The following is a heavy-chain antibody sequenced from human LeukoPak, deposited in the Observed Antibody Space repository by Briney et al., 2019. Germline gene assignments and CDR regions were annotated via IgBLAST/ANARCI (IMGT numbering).Heavy chain of an antibody. CDR3: ARDFPITMVRGVPDYYGMDV. J-gene: IGHJ6*02. CDR1: GYTFTSYG. D-gene: IGHD3-10*01. V-gene: IGHV1-18*01. CDR2: ISAYNGNT. Sequence: ASVKVSCKASGYTFTSYGISWVRQAPGQGLEWMGWISAYNGNTNYAQKLQGRVTMTTDTSTSTAYMELRSLRSDDTAVYYCARDFPITMVRGVPDYYGMDVWGQGTTVTVSS.